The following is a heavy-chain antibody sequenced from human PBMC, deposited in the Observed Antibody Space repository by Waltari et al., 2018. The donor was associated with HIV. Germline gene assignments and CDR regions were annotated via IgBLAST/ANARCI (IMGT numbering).Heavy chain of an antibody. V-gene: IGHV4-38-2*02. CDR2: IYHSGST. J-gene: IGHJ4*02. Sequence: QVQLQESGPGLVKPSETLSLTCAVSGYSISSGYYWGWIRQPQGEWLEWIGSIYHSGSTYDNPSLKSRVTISVDTSKNQFSLKLSSGTAADTAVYDCAREIPLHGIAVAGTLLDYWGQGTLVTVSS. D-gene: IGHD6-19*01. CDR1: GYSISSGYY. CDR3: AREIPLHGIAVAGTLLDY.